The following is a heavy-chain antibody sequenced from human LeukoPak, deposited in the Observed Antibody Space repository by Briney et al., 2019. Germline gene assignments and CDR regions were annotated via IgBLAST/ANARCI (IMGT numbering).Heavy chain of an antibody. CDR2: ISTTSSYI. J-gene: IGHJ4*02. Sequence: PGGSLRLSCAASGFTLSVYSMNWVRQAPGKGLEWVSCISTTSSYIYYADSVKGRFTISRDNAKNSLYLQMNSLRAEDTAVYYCARGLSSGWYYGPDYWGQGTLVTVYS. D-gene: IGHD6-19*01. CDR3: ARGLSSGWYYGPDY. V-gene: IGHV3-21*01. CDR1: GFTLSVYS.